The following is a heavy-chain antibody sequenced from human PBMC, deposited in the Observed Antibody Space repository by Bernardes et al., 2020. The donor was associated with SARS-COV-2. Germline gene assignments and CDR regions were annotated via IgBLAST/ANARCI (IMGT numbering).Heavy chain of an antibody. Sequence: WETLRLTCADSGFSCNNYGMHWVRKAPGKGLEWVAFISYEGSKKYYLDSLKGRFTISRDSSKNTLYLQMNSLRDDDTAVYYCVKRRAIFELWAGNFDYWGQGTLVTVSS. CDR1: GFSCNNYG. CDR3: VKRRAIFELWAGNFDY. D-gene: IGHD5-18*01. CDR2: ISYEGSKK. J-gene: IGHJ4*02. V-gene: IGHV3-30*18.